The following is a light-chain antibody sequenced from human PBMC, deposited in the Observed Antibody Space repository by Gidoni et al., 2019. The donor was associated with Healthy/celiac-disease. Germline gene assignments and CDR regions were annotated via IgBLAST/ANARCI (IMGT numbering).Light chain of an antibody. CDR3: QTWGTGMGV. CDR1: SGHSSYA. Sequence: QLVLTQSPSASASLGASVKLTCPLSSGHSSYAIAWHQQQPEKGSRYLMKLNSDGSHSKGDGIPDRFSGSSSGAERYLTISSLQSEDEADYYCQTWGTGMGVFGGGTKLTVL. V-gene: IGLV4-69*01. CDR2: LNSDGSH. J-gene: IGLJ3*02.